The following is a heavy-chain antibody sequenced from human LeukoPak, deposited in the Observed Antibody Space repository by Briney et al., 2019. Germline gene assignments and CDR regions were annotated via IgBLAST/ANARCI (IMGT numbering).Heavy chain of an antibody. J-gene: IGHJ2*01. D-gene: IGHD1-14*01. V-gene: IGHV3-11*01. CDR1: GLTFSDYY. CDR2: ISSSGSTI. CDR3: ARVNPRTTWYFDL. Sequence: GGSLRLFCAASGLTFSDYYMSWIRQAPGKGLEWVSYISSSGSTIYYADSVKGRFTISRDNAKNSLYLQMNRLRAEDTAVYCCARVNPRTTWYFDLCGRGTLVTVSP.